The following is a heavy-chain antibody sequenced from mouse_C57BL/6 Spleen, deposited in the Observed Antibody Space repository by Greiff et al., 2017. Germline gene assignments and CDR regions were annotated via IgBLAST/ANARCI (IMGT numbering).Heavy chain of an antibody. CDR2: ISSGSSTI. CDR1: GFTFSDYG. V-gene: IGHV5-17*01. D-gene: IGHD4-1*01. J-gene: IGHJ4*01. CDR3: ARSPNWGRAMDY. Sequence: DVKLVESGGGLVKPGGSLKLSCAASGFTFSDYGMHWVRQAPEKGLEWVAYISSGSSTISYADTVKGRFTISRDNAKNTLYLQMTSLRSEDTAMYYCARSPNWGRAMDYWGQGTSVTVSS.